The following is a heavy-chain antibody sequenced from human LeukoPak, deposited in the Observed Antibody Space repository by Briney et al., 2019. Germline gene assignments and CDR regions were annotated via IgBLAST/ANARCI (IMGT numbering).Heavy chain of an antibody. Sequence: QPGGSLRLSCAVSGFTFSAYGMHWVRQAPGKGLEWVAIISYDGINKYYPDSVKGRFTISRDNSKNTLYLQMNSLRAEDTAVYCCAKDTRDDHHSDYRGQGTLVTVSS. D-gene: IGHD1-14*01. CDR3: AKDTRDDHHSDY. V-gene: IGHV3-30*18. CDR1: GFTFSAYG. J-gene: IGHJ4*02. CDR2: ISYDGINK.